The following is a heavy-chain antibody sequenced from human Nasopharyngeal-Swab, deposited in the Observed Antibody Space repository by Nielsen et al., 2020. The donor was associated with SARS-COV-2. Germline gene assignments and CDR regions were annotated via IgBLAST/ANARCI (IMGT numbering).Heavy chain of an antibody. CDR3: VNGGSLDF. CDR1: GFTFSNSW. V-gene: IGHV3-7*01. CDR2: IKQAGSEK. Sequence: GESLKISCAASGFTFSNSWMSWVRQAPGKGLEWVANIKQAGSEKYYVDSVKGRFTISRENAKNSLYLQMNSLRAEDTGVYYCVNGGSLDFWGQGTLVTVSP. D-gene: IGHD2-15*01. J-gene: IGHJ4*02.